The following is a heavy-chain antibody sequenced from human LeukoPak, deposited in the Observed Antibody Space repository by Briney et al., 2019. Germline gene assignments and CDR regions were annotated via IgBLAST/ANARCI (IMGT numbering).Heavy chain of an antibody. V-gene: IGHV4-59*10. J-gene: IGHJ5*02. CDR1: GGSFSGYY. D-gene: IGHD6-19*01. CDR3: ARGGAVVNWWFDP. CDR2: IYTSGNT. Sequence: SETLSLTCAVYGGSFSGYYWSWIRQPPGKGLEWIGLIYTSGNTNYNPSLKSRATMSVDTSKNQFSLKLTSVTAADTAVYYCARGGAVVNWWFDPWGQGTLVTVSS.